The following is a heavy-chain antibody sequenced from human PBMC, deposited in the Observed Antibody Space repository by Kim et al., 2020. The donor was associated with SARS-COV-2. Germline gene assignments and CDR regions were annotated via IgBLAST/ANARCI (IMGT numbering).Heavy chain of an antibody. CDR2: IKQDGSEK. Sequence: GGSLRLSCAASGFTFSSYWMSWVRQAPGKGLEWVANIKQDGSEKYYVDSVKGRFTISRDNAKNSLYLQMNSLRAEDTAVYYCARVRGQLVPDYFDYWGQGTLVTVSS. CDR3: ARVRGQLVPDYFDY. V-gene: IGHV3-7*01. J-gene: IGHJ4*02. CDR1: GFTFSSYW. D-gene: IGHD6-13*01.